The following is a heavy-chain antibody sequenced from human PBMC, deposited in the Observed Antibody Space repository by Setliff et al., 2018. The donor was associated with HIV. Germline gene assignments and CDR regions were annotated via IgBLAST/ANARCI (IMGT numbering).Heavy chain of an antibody. Sequence: LSETLSLTCAVYGGSFSGYYWSWIRQPPEKGLERIGEINHSGSTNYNPSLKSRVTISVDTSKNQLSLKLSSVTAADTAVYYCARGLYRAPHQALGYWGQGTLVTVSS. CDR3: ARGLYRAPHQALGY. V-gene: IGHV4-34*01. D-gene: IGHD1-26*01. CDR2: INHSGST. J-gene: IGHJ4*02. CDR1: GGSFSGYY.